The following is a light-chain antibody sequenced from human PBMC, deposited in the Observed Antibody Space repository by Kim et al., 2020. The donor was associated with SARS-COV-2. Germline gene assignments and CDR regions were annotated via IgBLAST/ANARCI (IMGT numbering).Light chain of an antibody. Sequence: VARGKTARITCGGNNSGSKNVHWYQQKPGQAPVLVIYRDSNRPSGIPERFSGSNSGNTATLTISRAQAGDEADYYCQVWDSSTAVFGGGTQLTVL. CDR3: QVWDSSTAV. V-gene: IGLV3-9*01. J-gene: IGLJ3*02. CDR2: RDS. CDR1: NSGSKN.